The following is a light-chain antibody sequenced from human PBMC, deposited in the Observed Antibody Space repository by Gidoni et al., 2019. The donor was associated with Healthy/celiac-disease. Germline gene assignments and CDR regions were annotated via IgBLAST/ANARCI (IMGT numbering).Light chain of an antibody. Sequence: AIRMTQSPSSFSASTGDRVTITCRASQGISSYLAWYQQKPGKAPKLLIYAASTLQGGVPSRFSGSGSGTDFTLTISCLQSEDFATYYCQQYYSYPRTFXXXTKVEIK. CDR3: QQYYSYPRT. CDR1: QGISSY. CDR2: AAS. J-gene: IGKJ1*01. V-gene: IGKV1-8*01.